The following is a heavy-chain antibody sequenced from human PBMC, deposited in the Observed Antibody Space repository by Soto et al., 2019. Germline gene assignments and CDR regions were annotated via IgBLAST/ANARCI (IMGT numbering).Heavy chain of an antibody. V-gene: IGHV3-48*02. CDR1: GLTLSSNS. J-gene: IGHJ6*02. Sequence: EVQLVESGGGLVQPGGSLRLSFEASGLTLSSNSRNWARQAPGQGLEWVSYISSSSSTINYADSVKGRFTISRDNAKNSLYLQMNSLRDEDTAVYYCARDNPRSSGWDVWGQGTTVTVSS. CDR2: ISSSSSTI. CDR3: ARDNPRSSGWDV.